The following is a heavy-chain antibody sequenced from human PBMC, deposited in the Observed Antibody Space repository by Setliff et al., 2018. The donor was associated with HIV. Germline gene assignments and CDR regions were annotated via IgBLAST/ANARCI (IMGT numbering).Heavy chain of an antibody. CDR2: IYHSGST. J-gene: IGHJ4*02. Sequence: SETLSLTCAVSGGSISSSNWWSWVRQPPGKGLEWIGEIYHSGSTHYNPSLKSRVTISVDKSKNQFSLKLSSVTAADTAVYYCARARDIAVAGYFDYWGQGTLVTVSS. CDR3: ARARDIAVAGYFDY. V-gene: IGHV4-4*02. D-gene: IGHD6-19*01. CDR1: GGSISSSNW.